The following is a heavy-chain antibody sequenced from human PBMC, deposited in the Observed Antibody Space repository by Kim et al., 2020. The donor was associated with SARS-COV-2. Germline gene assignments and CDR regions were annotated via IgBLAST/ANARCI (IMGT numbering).Heavy chain of an antibody. CDR2: IYYSGST. Sequence: SETLSLTCTVSGGSISSGGYYWSWIRQHPGKGLEWIGYIYYSGSTYYNPSLKSRVTISVDTSKNQFSLKLSSVTAADTAVYYCARDRDYYDSSGPQAWFDPWGQGTLVTVSS. D-gene: IGHD3-22*01. J-gene: IGHJ5*02. CDR1: GGSISSGGYY. CDR3: ARDRDYYDSSGPQAWFDP. V-gene: IGHV4-31*03.